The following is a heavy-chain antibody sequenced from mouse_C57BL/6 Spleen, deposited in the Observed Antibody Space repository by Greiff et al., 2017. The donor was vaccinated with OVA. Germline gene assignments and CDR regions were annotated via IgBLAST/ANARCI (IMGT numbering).Heavy chain of an antibody. Sequence: VQLQQPGAELVKPGASVKLSCKASGYTFTSYWMQWVKQRPGQGLEWIGEIDPSDSYTNYNQKFKGKATLTVDTSSSTAYMQLSSRTSEDSAVYYCAKGNYYGSRYYFDYWGQGTTLTVSS. CDR1: GYTFTSYW. CDR2: IDPSDSYT. V-gene: IGHV1-50*01. D-gene: IGHD1-1*01. J-gene: IGHJ2*01. CDR3: AKGNYYGSRYYFDY.